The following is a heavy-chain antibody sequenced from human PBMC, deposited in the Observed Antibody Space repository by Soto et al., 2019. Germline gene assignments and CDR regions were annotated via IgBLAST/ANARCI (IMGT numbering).Heavy chain of an antibody. CDR2: TRNKANSYTT. Sequence: PGGSLRLSCAASGFTFSDHYMDWVRQAPGKGLEWVGRTRNKANSYTTEYAASVKGRFTISRDDSKNSLYLQMNSLKTEDTAVYYCARTSQWFYDAFDIWGQGTMVTVSS. J-gene: IGHJ3*02. CDR1: GFTFSDHY. CDR3: ARTSQWFYDAFDI. D-gene: IGHD3-22*01. V-gene: IGHV3-72*01.